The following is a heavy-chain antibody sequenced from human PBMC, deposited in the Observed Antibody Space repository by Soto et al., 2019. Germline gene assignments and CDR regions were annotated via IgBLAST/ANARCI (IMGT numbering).Heavy chain of an antibody. V-gene: IGHV3-30*18. D-gene: IGHD1-26*01. Sequence: GGSLRLSCAASGFTFSSYGMHWVHQAPGKGLEWVAIISYDGSNTYYADSVKGRFTISRDNSKNTLYLQMNSLRAEDTSVYYCAKEGGLSGSYYISSSYYFDYWGQGTLVTVS. CDR2: ISYDGSNT. CDR3: AKEGGLSGSYYISSSYYFDY. J-gene: IGHJ4*02. CDR1: GFTFSSYG.